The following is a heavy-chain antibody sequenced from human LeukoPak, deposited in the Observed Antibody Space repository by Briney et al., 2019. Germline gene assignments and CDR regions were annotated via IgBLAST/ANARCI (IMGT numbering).Heavy chain of an antibody. CDR1: GGSISNYY. CDR3: ARDSGAYGDYYFDY. Sequence: PSETLSLTCTVSGGSISNYYWSWIRQPPGKGLEWIGYIYYSGSTNYNPSLKSRVTISVDTSKNQFSLKLSSVTAADTAVYYCARDSGAYGDYYFDYWGQGTLVTVSS. J-gene: IGHJ4*02. D-gene: IGHD4-17*01. V-gene: IGHV4-59*01. CDR2: IYYSGST.